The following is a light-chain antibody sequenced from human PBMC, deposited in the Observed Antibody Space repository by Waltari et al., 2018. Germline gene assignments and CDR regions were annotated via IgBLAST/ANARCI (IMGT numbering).Light chain of an antibody. CDR2: VNN. V-gene: IGLV1-40*01. Sequence: QSVLTQPPSVSGAPGQRVTIYCPGTSSNIWAASDVHSYQPVPGTAPKLLMYVNNNRASGVPARFSGSKSGTSASLAITGLQAEDEADYYCQSYDYSLRAAVFGGGTKLTVL. CDR1: SSNIWAASD. J-gene: IGLJ2*01. CDR3: QSYDYSLRAAV.